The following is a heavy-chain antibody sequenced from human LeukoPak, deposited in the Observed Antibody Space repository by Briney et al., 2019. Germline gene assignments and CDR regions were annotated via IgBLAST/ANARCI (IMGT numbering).Heavy chain of an antibody. CDR1: GGSISSYY. J-gene: IGHJ4*02. CDR2: IYYSGST. D-gene: IGHD3-10*01. V-gene: IGHV4-59*01. Sequence: SETLSLTCTVSGGSISSYYWGWIRQPPGKGLEWIGYIYYSGSTNYNPSLKSRVTISVDTSKSQFSLKLSSVTAADTAVYYCARGGYGSGSFDYWGQGTLVTVSS. CDR3: ARGGYGSGSFDY.